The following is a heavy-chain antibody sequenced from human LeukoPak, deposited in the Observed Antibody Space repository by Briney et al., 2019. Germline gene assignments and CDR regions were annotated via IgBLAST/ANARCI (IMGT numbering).Heavy chain of an antibody. D-gene: IGHD3-22*01. Sequence: SETLSLTCTVSGGSISSSGYYWGWIRQPPGKGLEWIGSIYYSGSTYYNPSLKSRVTISVDTSKNQFSLKLSSVTAADTAVYYCASMGGSGYYIDYWGQGTLVTVSS. CDR2: IYYSGST. V-gene: IGHV4-39*01. CDR1: GGSISSSGYY. CDR3: ASMGGSGYYIDY. J-gene: IGHJ4*02.